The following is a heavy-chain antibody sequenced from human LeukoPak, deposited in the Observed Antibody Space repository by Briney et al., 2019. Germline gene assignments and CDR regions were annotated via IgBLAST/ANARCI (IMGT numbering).Heavy chain of an antibody. V-gene: IGHV1-18*01. CDR3: ARVFAYCSSTSCLDY. CDR2: ISAYNGNA. Sequence: ASVKVSCEASGYTFTSYGISWVRQAPGQGLEWMGWISAYNGNADYAQKLQGRVTMTTDTSTSTAYMEVRGLRSDDTAVYYCARVFAYCSSTSCLDYWGQGTLVSVSS. J-gene: IGHJ4*02. D-gene: IGHD2-2*01. CDR1: GYTFTSYG.